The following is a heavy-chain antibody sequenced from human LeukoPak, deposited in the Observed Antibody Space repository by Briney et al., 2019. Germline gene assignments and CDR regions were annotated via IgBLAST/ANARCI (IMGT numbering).Heavy chain of an antibody. CDR1: GFTFDDYA. D-gene: IGHD3-22*01. Sequence: GGSLRLSCAASGFTFDDYAMHWVRQAPGKGLEWVSLISGDGGSTYYADSVKGRFTISRDNSKNSLYLQMNSLRTEDTALYYCAKDGYYDSSGHYYPPDYWGQGTLVTVSS. CDR3: AKDGYYDSSGHYYPPDY. CDR2: ISGDGGST. J-gene: IGHJ4*02. V-gene: IGHV3-43*02.